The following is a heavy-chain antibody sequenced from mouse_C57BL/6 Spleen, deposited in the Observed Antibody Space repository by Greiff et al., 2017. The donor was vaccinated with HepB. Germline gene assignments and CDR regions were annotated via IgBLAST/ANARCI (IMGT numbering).Heavy chain of an antibody. CDR1: GYSITSGYY. CDR3: ARDGGGYSLGY. V-gene: IGHV3-6*01. CDR2: ISYDGSN. D-gene: IGHD2-3*01. J-gene: IGHJ2*01. Sequence: EVQLQQLGPGLVKPSQSLSLTCSVTGYSITSGYYWNWIRQFPGNKLEWMGYISYDGSNNYNPSLKNRISITRDTSKNQFFLKLNSVTTEDTATYYCARDGGGYSLGYWGQGTTLTVSS.